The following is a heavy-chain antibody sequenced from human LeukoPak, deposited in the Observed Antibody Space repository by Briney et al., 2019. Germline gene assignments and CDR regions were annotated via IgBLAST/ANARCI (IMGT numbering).Heavy chain of an antibody. CDR3: ARGRSRGYSYGYWFDP. V-gene: IGHV4-4*02. CDR1: GGSISSSNW. Sequence: SGTLSLTCAVSGGSISSSNWWPWVRQPPGKGLEWIGEIYHSGSTNYNPSLRSRVTISVDKSKNQFSLKLSSVTAADTAVYYCARGRSRGYSYGYWFDPWGQGTLVTVSS. J-gene: IGHJ5*02. D-gene: IGHD5-18*01. CDR2: IYHSGST.